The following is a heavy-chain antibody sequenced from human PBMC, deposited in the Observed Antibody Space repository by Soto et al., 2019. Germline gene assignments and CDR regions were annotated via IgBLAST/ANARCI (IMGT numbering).Heavy chain of an antibody. CDR2: IKSKTDGGTT. CDR1: RFTFSNAW. D-gene: IGHD3-9*01. V-gene: IGHV3-15*07. CDR3: TTAPYYDSV. J-gene: IGHJ4*02. Sequence: GWALTLSCAASRFTFSNAWLNSLRQAPGKGLEWVGRIKSKTDGGTTDYAAPVKGRFTISRDDSKNTLYLQMKSLKTEDTAVYYCTTAPYYDSVWGQGTLVTVSS.